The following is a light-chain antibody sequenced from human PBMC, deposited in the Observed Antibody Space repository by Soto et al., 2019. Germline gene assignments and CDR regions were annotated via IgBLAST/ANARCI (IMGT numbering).Light chain of an antibody. J-gene: IGKJ4*01. V-gene: IGKV3-11*01. CDR2: DAS. Sequence: EIVLTQSPATLSLSPGERATLFCRASQSISTYLAWYQQKPGQAPRLLIYDASNRATGIPARFSGSGSGTDFPLTISSLEPEDFAVYYCQQRSKWPALTFGGGTKVELK. CDR1: QSISTY. CDR3: QQRSKWPALT.